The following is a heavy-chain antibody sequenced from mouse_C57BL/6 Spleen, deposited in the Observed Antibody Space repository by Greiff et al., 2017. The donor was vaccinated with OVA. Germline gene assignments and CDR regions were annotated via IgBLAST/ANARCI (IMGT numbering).Heavy chain of an antibody. Sequence: VQLQESGAELVKPGASVKLSCKASGYAFSSYWMNWVKQRPGKGLEWIGQIYPGDGDTNYNGKFKGKATLTADKSSSTTYMQLSSLTSADSAVYFCARRRDYSNPFDYWGQGTTLTVSS. CDR2: IYPGDGDT. V-gene: IGHV1-80*01. CDR3: ARRRDYSNPFDY. CDR1: GYAFSSYW. J-gene: IGHJ2*01. D-gene: IGHD2-5*01.